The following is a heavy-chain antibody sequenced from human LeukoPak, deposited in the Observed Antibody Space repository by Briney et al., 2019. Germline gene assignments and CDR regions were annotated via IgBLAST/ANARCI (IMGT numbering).Heavy chain of an antibody. Sequence: SVKVSCKASGFTSTNFAVQWVRQARGQRLEWIGRIIVGSGATKCAQDFQERVTITRDLSTSTLYMELRSLTSEDTAVYYCAADLSNPRMGASYLDSWGQGTLVTVSS. D-gene: IGHD3-16*01. CDR2: IIVGSGAT. J-gene: IGHJ4*02. CDR1: GFTSTNFA. CDR3: AADLSNPRMGASYLDS. V-gene: IGHV1-58*01.